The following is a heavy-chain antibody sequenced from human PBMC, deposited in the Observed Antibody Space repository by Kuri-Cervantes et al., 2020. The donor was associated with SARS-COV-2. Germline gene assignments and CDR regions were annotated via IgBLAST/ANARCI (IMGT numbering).Heavy chain of an antibody. Sequence: GGSLRLSCAASGFTFSSYAMSWVRQAPGKGLEWVSAISGSGGSTYYADSVKGRFTISRDNSKNTLYLQMNSLRAEDTAVYYCAKDPYCSSTSCDRWDYFDYWGQGTLATFPS. CDR3: AKDPYCSSTSCDRWDYFDY. CDR1: GFTFSSYA. D-gene: IGHD2-2*01. CDR2: ISGSGGST. J-gene: IGHJ4*02. V-gene: IGHV3-23*01.